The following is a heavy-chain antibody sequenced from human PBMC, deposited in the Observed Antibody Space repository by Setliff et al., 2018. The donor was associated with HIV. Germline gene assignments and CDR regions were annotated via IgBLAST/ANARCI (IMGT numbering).Heavy chain of an antibody. D-gene: IGHD2-21*02. Sequence: GASVKVSCKASGGTFSSYTISWVRQAPGQGLEWMGGIVPIFGTTKSAQKFQGRVTITADEYTSTAYMELNGLRSEDTAVYYCARGVGYCAGDCYSTYYYDYMDVWGKGTTVTVS. CDR2: IVPIFGTT. CDR3: ARGVGYCAGDCYSTYYYDYMDV. J-gene: IGHJ6*03. CDR1: GGTFSSYT. V-gene: IGHV1-69*13.